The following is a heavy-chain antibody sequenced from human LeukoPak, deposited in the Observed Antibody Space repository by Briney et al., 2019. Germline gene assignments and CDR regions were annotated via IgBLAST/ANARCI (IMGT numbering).Heavy chain of an antibody. V-gene: IGHV4-59*01. CDR3: AREDDSSGYLYYFDY. D-gene: IGHD3-22*01. CDR2: IYYSGST. J-gene: IGHJ4*02. Sequence: PSETLSLTCTVSGGPISSYYWSWIRQPPGKGLEWIGYIYYSGSTNYNPSLKSRVTISVDTSKNQFSLKLSSVTAADTAVYYCAREDDSSGYLYYFDYWGQGTLVTVSS. CDR1: GGPISSYY.